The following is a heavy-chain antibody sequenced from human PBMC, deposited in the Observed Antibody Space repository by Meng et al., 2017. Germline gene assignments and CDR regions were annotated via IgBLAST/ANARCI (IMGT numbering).Heavy chain of an antibody. Sequence: QVQLVTYGAEGKKPGASGKVSCKASGYTFTGYYMHWVRQAPGQGLEWMGRINPNSGGTNYAQKFQGRVTMTRDTSISTAYMELSSLRSEDTAVYYCARGPNRWTGFDYWGQGTLVTVSS. J-gene: IGHJ4*02. CDR1: GYTFTGYY. V-gene: IGHV1-2*06. CDR2: INPNSGGT. CDR3: ARGPNRWTGFDY. D-gene: IGHD3/OR15-3a*01.